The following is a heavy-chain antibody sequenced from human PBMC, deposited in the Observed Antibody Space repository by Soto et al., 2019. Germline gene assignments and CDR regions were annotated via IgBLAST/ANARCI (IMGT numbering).Heavy chain of an antibody. CDR3: ARRGYSSSWYYYYYYGMDV. Sequence: ASVKVSCKASGYTFSSYGISWVRQAPGQGLEWLGWMNPYDDNTRYAQNLQGRVSMTTNTSISTAYMELSSLRSEDTAVYYCARRGYSSSWYYYYYYGMDVWGQGTTVTVSS. D-gene: IGHD6-13*01. V-gene: IGHV1-8*01. CDR2: MNPYDDNT. CDR1: GYTFSSYG. J-gene: IGHJ6*02.